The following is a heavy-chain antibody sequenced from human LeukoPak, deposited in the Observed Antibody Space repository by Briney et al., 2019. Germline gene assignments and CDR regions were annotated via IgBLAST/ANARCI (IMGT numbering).Heavy chain of an antibody. V-gene: IGHV4-59*01. CDR1: GGSISSYY. CDR3: AGTYYDFWSGTNWFDP. J-gene: IGHJ5*01. D-gene: IGHD3-3*01. CDR2: IYYSGST. Sequence: SETLSLTCTVSGGSISSYYWSWIRQPPGKGLEWIGYIYYSGSTNYNPSLKSRVTISVDTSKNQFSLKLSSVTAADTAVYYCAGTYYDFWSGTNWFDPWGQGTTITVSS.